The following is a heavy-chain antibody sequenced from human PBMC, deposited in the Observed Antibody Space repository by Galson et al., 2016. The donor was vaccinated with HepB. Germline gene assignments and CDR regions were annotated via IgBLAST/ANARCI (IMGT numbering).Heavy chain of an antibody. Sequence: SLRLSCAASGFTFIKYEMNWVRQAPGEGLEWVAYINTGGGNIYYPDSVRGRFAISRDNAKNLLYLQMNSLTAEDTGLYYCVRDGATWHFDLWGRGTLVTDSS. D-gene: IGHD1-26*01. CDR2: INTGGGNI. V-gene: IGHV3-48*03. J-gene: IGHJ2*01. CDR1: GFTFIKYE. CDR3: VRDGATWHFDL.